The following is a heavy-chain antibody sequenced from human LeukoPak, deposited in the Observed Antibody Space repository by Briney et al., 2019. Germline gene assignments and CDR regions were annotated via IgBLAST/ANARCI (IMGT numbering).Heavy chain of an antibody. V-gene: IGHV4-34*01. D-gene: IGHD3-10*01. CDR3: ARLSLLPQHITMVRGVHP. J-gene: IGHJ5*02. CDR1: GGSFSGYY. Sequence: SETLSLTCAVYGGSFSGYYWTWIRQPPGKGLEWIGEINHSGSTNYNPSLKSRVTISVDTSKNHLPLKLNSVTAADTAVYYCARLSLLPQHITMVRGVHPWGQGTLVTVSS. CDR2: INHSGST.